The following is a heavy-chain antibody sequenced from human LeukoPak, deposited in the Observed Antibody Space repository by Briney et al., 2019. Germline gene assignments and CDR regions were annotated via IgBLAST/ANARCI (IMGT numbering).Heavy chain of an antibody. D-gene: IGHD5-18*01. Sequence: GGSLRLSCAASGFIFSSYRMHWVRQAPGKGLEGVAVISYDGSNKYYAGCLKGRFTIYRDNSKNTLYLQMNSLRAEDTAVYYCAKDTSISSYGTTFDYWGQGTLVTVSS. CDR3: AKDTSISSYGTTFDY. J-gene: IGHJ4*02. CDR1: GFIFSSYR. V-gene: IGHV3-30*18. CDR2: ISYDGSNK.